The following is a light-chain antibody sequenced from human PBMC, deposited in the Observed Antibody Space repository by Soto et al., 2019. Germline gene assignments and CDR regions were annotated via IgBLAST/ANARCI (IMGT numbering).Light chain of an antibody. V-gene: IGKV3-11*01. Sequence: IVLTQSPSTLSLSLGERATLSCRASQSVSSYSAWFQQKPGQAPRLLIYDASNRATGVPARFSGSGSGTDFTLTISSLEPEDFAVYYCQQRSSWPGTFGQGTRLEIK. CDR1: QSVSSY. J-gene: IGKJ5*01. CDR2: DAS. CDR3: QQRSSWPGT.